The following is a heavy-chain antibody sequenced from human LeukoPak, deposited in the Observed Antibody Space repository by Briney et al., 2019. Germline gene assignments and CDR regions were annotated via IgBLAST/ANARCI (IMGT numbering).Heavy chain of an antibody. D-gene: IGHD4-17*01. CDR1: GFTFSSYW. CDR2: MNSDGSTT. V-gene: IGHV3-74*01. CDR3: AMPSDGDYISYFYY. J-gene: IGHJ4*02. Sequence: PGGSLRLSCAASGFTFSSYWMHWVRQAPGKGLVWVSRMNSDGSTTNYADSVQGRFTISRDNAKNTLYLQMNSLRAEDTAVYYCAMPSDGDYISYFYYWGQGTLVSVSS.